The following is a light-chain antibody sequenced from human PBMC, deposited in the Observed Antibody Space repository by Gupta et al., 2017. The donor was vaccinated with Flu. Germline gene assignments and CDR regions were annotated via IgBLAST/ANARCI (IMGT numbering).Light chain of an antibody. V-gene: IGKV1-16*01. Sequence: DIQMTQSPSSLSASVGDRVTITCRASQNINNYLAWFQQKPGKAPKSLIYAACRLQSGVPSMFSGSGSGTDFTLTISSLQPEDFANYYCQHENSSPWTFGQGTKVEIK. CDR2: AAC. CDR3: QHENSSPWT. CDR1: QNINNY. J-gene: IGKJ1*01.